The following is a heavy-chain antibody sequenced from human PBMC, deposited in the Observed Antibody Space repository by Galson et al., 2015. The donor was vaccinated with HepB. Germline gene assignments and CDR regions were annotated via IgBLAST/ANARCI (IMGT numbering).Heavy chain of an antibody. Sequence: SLRLSCAASGFTFSDYYMGWIRQAPGKGLEWVSYISSSSSYTNYADSVKGRFTISRDNARNSLYLQMNSLRAGDTAVYYCTGDLCSSTSCYDYWGQGTLVTVSS. D-gene: IGHD2-2*01. V-gene: IGHV3-11*06. CDR3: TGDLCSSTSCYDY. J-gene: IGHJ4*02. CDR2: ISSSSSYT. CDR1: GFTFSDYY.